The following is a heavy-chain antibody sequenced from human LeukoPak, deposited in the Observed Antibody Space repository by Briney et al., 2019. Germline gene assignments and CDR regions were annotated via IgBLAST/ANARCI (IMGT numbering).Heavy chain of an antibody. V-gene: IGHV1-46*01. D-gene: IGHD3-3*01. CDR1: GYTFTVYH. CDR2: INPSDGST. CDR3: ARSVTIFGVATLGY. Sequence: ASVKVSCKASGYTFTVYHMHWVRQAPGQGLEWMGIINPSDGSTTFAQKFQGRVSITRDMSTSTIYMELSSLRSDDTAVYYCARSVTIFGVATLGYWGQGTPVTVSS. J-gene: IGHJ4*02.